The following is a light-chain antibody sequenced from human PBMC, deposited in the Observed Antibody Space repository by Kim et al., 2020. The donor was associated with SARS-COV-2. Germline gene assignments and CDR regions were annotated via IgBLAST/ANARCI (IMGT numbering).Light chain of an antibody. CDR1: KLGDKY. CDR3: QAWDSSTGGG. CDR2: QDS. J-gene: IGLJ1*01. Sequence: SYELTQPPSVSVSPGQTASITCSGDKLGDKYACWYQQKPGQSPVLVIYQDSKRPSGIPERFSGSNSGNTATLTISGTQAMDEADYYCQAWDSSTGGGFGT. V-gene: IGLV3-1*01.